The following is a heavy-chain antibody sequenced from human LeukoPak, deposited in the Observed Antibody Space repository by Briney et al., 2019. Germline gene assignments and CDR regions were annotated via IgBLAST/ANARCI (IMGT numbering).Heavy chain of an antibody. J-gene: IGHJ6*03. CDR1: GYSFETYW. CDR3: ARLFTGYYHMDV. V-gene: IGHV5-51*01. D-gene: IGHD2-15*01. Sequence: GDSVKISCKGSGYSFETYWVAWVRQMPGRGLEYMGIIYPGDSETKYSPSFQSRITISADKSVDTAYLQWSRLEASDSAMYYCARLFTGYYHMDVWGRGTTVTVSS. CDR2: IYPGDSET.